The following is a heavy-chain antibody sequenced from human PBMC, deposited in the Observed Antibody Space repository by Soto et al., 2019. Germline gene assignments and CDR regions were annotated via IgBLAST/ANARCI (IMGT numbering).Heavy chain of an antibody. V-gene: IGHV3-48*02. J-gene: IGHJ5*02. D-gene: IGHD3-3*01. CDR3: ARVIWSGRLTSDL. Sequence: EVQVVESGGGLVQPGGSLRLSCAASGFTFSSNSMNWVRQAPGKGLEWISYISSSSSTIYADSVKGRFTISRDNAKNSLYLQMDSLRDEDTAVCYCARVIWSGRLTSDLWSQGTLVTVSS. CDR1: GFTFSSNS. CDR2: ISSSSSTI.